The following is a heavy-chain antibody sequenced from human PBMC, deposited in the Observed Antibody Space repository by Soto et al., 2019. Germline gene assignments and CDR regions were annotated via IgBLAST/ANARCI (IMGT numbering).Heavy chain of an antibody. CDR3: AKVWFGNAFDI. D-gene: IGHD3-10*01. V-gene: IGHV3-30-3*01. CDR1: GFTFSSYA. J-gene: IGHJ3*02. Sequence: PGGSLRLSCAAPGFTFSSYAMHWVRQAPGKGLEWVAVISYDGSNKYYADSVKGRFTISRDNSKNTLYLQMNSLRAEDTAVYYCAKVWFGNAFDIWGQGTMVTVSS. CDR2: ISYDGSNK.